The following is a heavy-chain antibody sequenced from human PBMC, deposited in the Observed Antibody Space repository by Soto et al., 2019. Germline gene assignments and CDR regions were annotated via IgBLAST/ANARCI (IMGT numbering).Heavy chain of an antibody. J-gene: IGHJ6*02. CDR2: IIPVFGTA. CDR1: GGSLSNYG. V-gene: IGHV1-69*12. D-gene: IGHD3-9*01. CDR3: ARGDATKIVVTTYYAMDV. Sequence: QVQLVQSGAEVKKPGSSVKVSCKASGGSLSNYGISWVRQAPGQGLEWMGGIIPVFGTANYAQKFQGRVTITADESTSIVYMDVTRLRSENTALYYCARGDATKIVVTTYYAMDVWRQGTTVTVS.